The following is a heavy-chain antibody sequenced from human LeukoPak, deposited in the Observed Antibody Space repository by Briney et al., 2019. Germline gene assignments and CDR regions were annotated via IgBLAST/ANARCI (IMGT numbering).Heavy chain of an antibody. CDR3: AKELYFGSGSYPDY. V-gene: IGHV3-30*18. D-gene: IGHD3-10*01. CDR2: ISHDGSDN. Sequence: GGSLRFSCAASGFTFSSYGMHWVRQAPGKGLEWVAVISHDGSDNHYADSVKGRFTISRDNSKNTVYLQMSSLRPEDTAVYFCAKELYFGSGSYPDYWGQGTLVRVSS. J-gene: IGHJ4*02. CDR1: GFTFSSYG.